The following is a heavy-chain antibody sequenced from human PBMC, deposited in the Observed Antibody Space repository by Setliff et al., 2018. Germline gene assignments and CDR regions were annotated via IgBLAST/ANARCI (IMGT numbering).Heavy chain of an antibody. Sequence: LSLTCTISGDSISDISYYWGFIRQSPGKGPEWIGSIYYSGTAYYNPSLESRVTMFVDTSKNQFSLRLNSVTAADTAVYYCARPAYSSRWYEIKGFDYWGQGTLVTVPQ. CDR2: IYYSGTA. D-gene: IGHD6-13*01. CDR1: GDSISDISYY. V-gene: IGHV4-39*01. CDR3: ARPAYSSRWYEIKGFDY. J-gene: IGHJ4*02.